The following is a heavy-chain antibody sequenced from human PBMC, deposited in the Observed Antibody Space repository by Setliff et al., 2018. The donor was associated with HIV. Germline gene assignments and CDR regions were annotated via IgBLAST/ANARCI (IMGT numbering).Heavy chain of an antibody. D-gene: IGHD5-18*01. V-gene: IGHV4-59*11. CDR2: VYNTGRT. CDR3: ARRGKTENSYVLNWFDP. J-gene: IGHJ5*02. CDR1: GGSISSQY. Sequence: PSETLSLTCTVSGGSISSQYWSWIRQTPGKGLESIGYVYNTGRTTYNPSLRSRVTISLDTSKTQFSLSLTSVTAADTAMYYCARRGKTENSYVLNWFDPWGQGILVTVSS.